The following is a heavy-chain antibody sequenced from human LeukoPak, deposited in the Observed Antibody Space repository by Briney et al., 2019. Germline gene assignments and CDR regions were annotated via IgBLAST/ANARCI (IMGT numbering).Heavy chain of an antibody. J-gene: IGHJ6*03. CDR1: GDTFSGYY. Sequence: ASVKVSCKASGDTFSGYYMHWVRQAPGQGLEWVGCINPDSGVTNFAQKFQGRVTMTRDTSISTGYMELSRLRSDDTAMYYCAYTSVTTDYYYYMDVWGKGTTVTVSS. CDR2: INPDSGVT. CDR3: AYTSVTTDYYYYMDV. V-gene: IGHV1-2*02. D-gene: IGHD4-17*01.